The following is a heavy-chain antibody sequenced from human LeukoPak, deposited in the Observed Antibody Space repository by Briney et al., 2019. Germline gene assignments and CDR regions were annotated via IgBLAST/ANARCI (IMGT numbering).Heavy chain of an antibody. CDR1: GFTFSAFW. V-gene: IGHV3-74*01. D-gene: IGHD2/OR15-2a*01. CDR3: VKDAPHNRFDL. J-gene: IGHJ5*02. Sequence: PGGSLRLSCAASGFTFSAFWMHWVRQVPGKGLVWVSHINNDGSSTTYADSVKGRFTISRDNAKNTLYLQMNSLRAEDSAVYYCVKDAPHNRFDLWGQGTLVTVSS. CDR2: INNDGSST.